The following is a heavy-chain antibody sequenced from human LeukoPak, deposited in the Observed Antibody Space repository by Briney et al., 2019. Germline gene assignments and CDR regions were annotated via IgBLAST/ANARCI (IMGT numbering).Heavy chain of an antibody. Sequence: SETLSLTCTVAGGSIRSSYWSWIRQPPGKGLEWIGYIYYSRSTNYNPSLKSRVTISADTSKNQFSLKLSSVTTADTAVYYCARGMARAFDIWGQGTMVTVSS. V-gene: IGHV4-59*01. CDR3: ARGMARAFDI. D-gene: IGHD2-8*01. CDR1: GGSIRSSY. J-gene: IGHJ3*02. CDR2: IYYSRST.